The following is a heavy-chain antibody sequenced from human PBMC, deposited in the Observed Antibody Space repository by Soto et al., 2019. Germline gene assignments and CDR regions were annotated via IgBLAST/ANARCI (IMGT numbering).Heavy chain of an antibody. Sequence: GGSLRLSCAASGFTFSSYSMNWVRQAPGKGLEWVSYISSSSSTIYYADSVKGRFTISRDNAKNSLYLQMNSLRAEDTAVYYCAGARGYYVSVSYYNPTGRNYYYMDVWGKGTTVTVSS. CDR1: GFTFSSYS. CDR3: AGARGYYVSVSYYNPTGRNYYYMDV. J-gene: IGHJ6*03. D-gene: IGHD3-10*01. V-gene: IGHV3-48*01. CDR2: ISSSSSTI.